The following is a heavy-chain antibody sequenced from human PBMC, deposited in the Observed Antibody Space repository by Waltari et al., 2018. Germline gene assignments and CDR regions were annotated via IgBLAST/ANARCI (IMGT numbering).Heavy chain of an antibody. CDR1: GFTFRSYG. CDR3: AREQGGSYYFDD. J-gene: IGHJ4*02. CDR2: IWYDGSNK. Sequence: QVPLVESGGGVVQPGRSLRLSCAASGFTFRSYGMHWVRQAPGKGLEWVAIIWYDGSNKYYADSVKGRFTISRDNSKNTLYLQMNSLRAEDTAVYYCAREQGGSYYFDDWGQGTLVTVSS. D-gene: IGHD1-26*01. V-gene: IGHV3-33*01.